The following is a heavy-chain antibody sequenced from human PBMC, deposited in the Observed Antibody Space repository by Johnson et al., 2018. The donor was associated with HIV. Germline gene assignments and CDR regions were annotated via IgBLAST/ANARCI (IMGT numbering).Heavy chain of an antibody. D-gene: IGHD2-21*01. CDR2: IRFDGTIK. CDR3: GSGGGWSGECYSGYDAFYI. Sequence: VQLVESGGGVVQPGGSLRLSCVASGFSFSGYGMHWVRQAPGKGLEWVAFIRFDGTIKYDADSVRGRFIISTDNSMNTVYLQMNSVRPYDTAVYYWGSGGGWSGECYSGYDAFYIWGQGTMVTVSS. V-gene: IGHV3-30*02. J-gene: IGHJ3*02. CDR1: GFSFSGYG.